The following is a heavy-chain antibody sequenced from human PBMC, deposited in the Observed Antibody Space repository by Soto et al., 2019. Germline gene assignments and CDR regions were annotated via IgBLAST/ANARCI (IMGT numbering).Heavy chain of an antibody. D-gene: IGHD2-15*01. Sequence: SETLSLTCTVSGGSISSYYWSWIRQPPGKGLEWIGYIYYSGSTNYNPSLKSRVTISVDTSKNQFSLKLSSVTAADTAVYYCARDPSYCTGGSCLAFDYWGQGTQVTVSS. J-gene: IGHJ4*02. CDR3: ARDPSYCTGGSCLAFDY. CDR2: IYYSGST. CDR1: GGSISSYY. V-gene: IGHV4-59*12.